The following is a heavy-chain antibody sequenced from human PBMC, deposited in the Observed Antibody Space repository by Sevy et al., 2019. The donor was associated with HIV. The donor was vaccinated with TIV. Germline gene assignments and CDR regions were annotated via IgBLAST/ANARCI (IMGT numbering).Heavy chain of an antibody. CDR1: GFTFDSYW. CDR3: TRGDPIVPPAGYYYHMDV. CDR2: INSDGSST. Sequence: GGSLRLSCVASGFTFDSYWMHWVRQAPGKGLVWVSRINSDGSSTPYADSVKDRFTISRDNAKNTLYLQLNRLGAEDTAVYYCTRGDPIVPPAGYYYHMDVWGKGTTVTVSS. J-gene: IGHJ6*03. D-gene: IGHD1-26*01. V-gene: IGHV3-74*01.